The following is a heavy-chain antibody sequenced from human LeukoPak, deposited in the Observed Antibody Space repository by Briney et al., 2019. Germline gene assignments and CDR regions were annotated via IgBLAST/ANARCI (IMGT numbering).Heavy chain of an antibody. D-gene: IGHD6-19*01. J-gene: IGHJ4*02. V-gene: IGHV3-11*06. CDR1: GFTFSDYY. Sequence: PGGSLRLSCAASGFTFSDYYMSWIRQAPGKGLEWVSSISSSSSYIYYADSVKGRFTISRDNAKNSLYLQMNSLRAEDTAVYYCARDKTSIAVAGIDYWGQGTLVTVSS. CDR2: ISSSSSYI. CDR3: ARDKTSIAVAGIDY.